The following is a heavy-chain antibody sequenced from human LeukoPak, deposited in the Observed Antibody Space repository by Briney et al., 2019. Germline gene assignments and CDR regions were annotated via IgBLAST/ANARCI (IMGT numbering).Heavy chain of an antibody. CDR1: GFTFSSYE. V-gene: IGHV3-48*03. CDR2: ISSSGSTI. Sequence: GGSLRLSCAASGFTFSSYEMNWVRQAPGKGLEWVSYISSSGSTIYYADSVKGRFTISRVNAKNSLYLQMNSLRAEDTAVYYCARDLTYSSGWFGGYGMDVWGQGTTVTVSS. D-gene: IGHD6-19*01. CDR3: ARDLTYSSGWFGGYGMDV. J-gene: IGHJ6*02.